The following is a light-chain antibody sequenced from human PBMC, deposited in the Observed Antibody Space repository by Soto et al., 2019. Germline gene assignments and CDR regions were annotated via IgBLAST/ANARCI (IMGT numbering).Light chain of an antibody. CDR2: EVN. V-gene: IGLV2-8*01. Sequence: QSALTQPPSASGSPGQSVTISCTGTSSDIGGYNFVSWYQQHPGKAPKLMIYEVNKRPSGVPDRFSGSKSGNTASLTVSGLQADDEGDYYCSSYAGTNNLGVFGGGTQLTVL. CDR1: SSDIGGYNF. CDR3: SSYAGTNNLGV. J-gene: IGLJ3*02.